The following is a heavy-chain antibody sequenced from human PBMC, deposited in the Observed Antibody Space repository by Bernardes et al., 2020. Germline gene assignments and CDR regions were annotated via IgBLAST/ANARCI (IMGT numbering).Heavy chain of an antibody. J-gene: IGHJ4*02. D-gene: IGHD3-9*01. CDR1: GFTVSSNY. Sequence: GGSLRLSCAASGFTVSSNYMSWVRQAPGKGLEWVSVIYSGGSTYYADSVKGRFTISRDNSKNTLYLQMNSLRAEDTAVYYCARAHYDILTGSEEHFDYWGQGTLVTVSS. CDR3: ARAHYDILTGSEEHFDY. CDR2: IYSGGST. V-gene: IGHV3-53*01.